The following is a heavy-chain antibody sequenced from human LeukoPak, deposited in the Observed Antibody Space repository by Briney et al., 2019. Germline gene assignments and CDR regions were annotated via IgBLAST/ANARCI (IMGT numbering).Heavy chain of an antibody. Sequence: ASVKVSCKASGGTFSSYTISWVRQAPGQGLEWMGGIIPISGTANYAQKFQGRVTITADDSTSTAYMELSSLRSEDTAVYYCARVNCGGDCYSDRGAFDIWGQGTMVTVSS. D-gene: IGHD2-21*02. CDR2: IIPISGTA. J-gene: IGHJ3*02. CDR3: ARVNCGGDCYSDRGAFDI. V-gene: IGHV1-69*01. CDR1: GGTFSSYT.